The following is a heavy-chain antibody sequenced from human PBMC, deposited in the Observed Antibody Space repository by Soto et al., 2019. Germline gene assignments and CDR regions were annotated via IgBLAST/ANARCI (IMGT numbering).Heavy chain of an antibody. CDR3: ARGRGIGQQLVHNWFDP. V-gene: IGHV1-69*02. Sequence: GASVKVSCKACGGTFSSYTISWVRQAPGQGLEWMGRIIPILGIANYAQKFQGRVTITADKSTSTAYMELSSLRSEDTAVYYCARGRGIGQQLVHNWFDPWGQGTLVTVSS. CDR1: GGTFSSYT. J-gene: IGHJ5*02. CDR2: IIPILGIA. D-gene: IGHD6-13*01.